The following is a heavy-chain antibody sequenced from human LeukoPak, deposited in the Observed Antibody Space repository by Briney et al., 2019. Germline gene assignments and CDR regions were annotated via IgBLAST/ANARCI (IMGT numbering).Heavy chain of an antibody. CDR2: ISGSGGST. J-gene: IGHJ4*02. CDR1: GFTFSSYA. Sequence: GGSLRLSCAASGFTFSSYAMSWVRQAPGKGLEWVSAISGSGGSTYYADSVKGRFTISRDNSKNTLYLQMNSLRAEDTAIYYCTASKWSGAVDFWGQGALVTVSS. D-gene: IGHD3-3*01. V-gene: IGHV3-23*01. CDR3: TASKWSGAVDF.